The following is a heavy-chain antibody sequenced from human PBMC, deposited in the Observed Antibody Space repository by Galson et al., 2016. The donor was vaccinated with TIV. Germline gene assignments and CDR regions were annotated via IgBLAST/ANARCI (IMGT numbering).Heavy chain of an antibody. CDR1: GGSISSTSYY. CDR3: ATYCSNTTCLFDP. J-gene: IGHJ5*02. Sequence: SETLSLTCTVSGGSISSTSYYWGWIRQPPGKGLEWIGNIYYSGSAYYNPSLKSRVTISVDTSKNQFPLKLSSVTAADTAVYYCATYCSNTTCLFDPWGQGTLVTVSS. CDR2: IYYSGSA. V-gene: IGHV4-39*01. D-gene: IGHD2-2*01.